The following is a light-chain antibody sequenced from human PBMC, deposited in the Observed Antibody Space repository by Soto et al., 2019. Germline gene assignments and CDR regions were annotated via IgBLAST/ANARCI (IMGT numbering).Light chain of an antibody. V-gene: IGKV4-1*01. CDR2: WAS. CDR3: QQYYSTPST. CDR1: HHVLYSSNDKNY. Sequence: DLVTNQSADSLGLSLCESATTNCKSSHHVLYSSNDKNYLAWYQQKPGQPPQLLIYWASTRESGVPDRFSASGSGTDFTLTITSLQAQDVAVYYCQQYYSTPSTFGQRTRLEI. J-gene: IGKJ5*01.